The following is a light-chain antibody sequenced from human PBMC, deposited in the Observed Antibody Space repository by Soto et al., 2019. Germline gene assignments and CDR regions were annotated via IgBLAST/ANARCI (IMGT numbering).Light chain of an antibody. Sequence: DIQMTQSPSTLSASVGDRVTITCRASQSISSWLAWYQQKPGKAPKLLIYKASSLESGVPSRFSGSGSGTEFTLTISSLQPDDFATYYCQKYNSYWTVGQGTKV. CDR1: QSISSW. CDR2: KAS. J-gene: IGKJ1*01. CDR3: QKYNSYWT. V-gene: IGKV1-5*03.